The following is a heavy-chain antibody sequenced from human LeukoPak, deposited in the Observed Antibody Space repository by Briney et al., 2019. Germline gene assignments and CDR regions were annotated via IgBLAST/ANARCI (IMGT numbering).Heavy chain of an antibody. CDR1: GASISSYY. CDR2: IHVSGGT. V-gene: IGHV4-4*09. D-gene: IGHD4-23*01. Sequence: SETLSLSCTVSGASISSYYWNWIRQSPGKGLEWIGYIHVSGGTSYDPSLKSRVTISIDTSKNQFSLKLSSVTAADTAVYYCAKGTSTVVTPNYYYYYSMDVWGKGTTVTVSS. J-gene: IGHJ6*03. CDR3: AKGTSTVVTPNYYYYYSMDV.